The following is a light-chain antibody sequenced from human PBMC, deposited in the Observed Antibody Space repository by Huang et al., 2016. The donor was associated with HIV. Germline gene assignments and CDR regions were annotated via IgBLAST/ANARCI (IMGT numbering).Light chain of an antibody. Sequence: DIQITQSPSSLSASIGDRVTMSCRASQTVDMYLNWYQQTPGRAPKLLIYAADNLQSDVPSRFSGTGSGTNFTLTISSLQPEDFVIYFCQQTYNVPRTFGQGTALEIK. CDR2: AAD. CDR1: QTVDMY. V-gene: IGKV1-39*01. J-gene: IGKJ2*01. CDR3: QQTYNVPRT.